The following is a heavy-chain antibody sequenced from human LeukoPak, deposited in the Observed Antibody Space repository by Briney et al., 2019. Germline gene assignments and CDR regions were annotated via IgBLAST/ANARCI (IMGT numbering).Heavy chain of an antibody. V-gene: IGHV3-48*04. CDR1: GFTFSSYS. Sequence: GGSLRLSCAASGFTFSSYSMSWVRQAPGKGLEWVSYISSSSSTISYADSVKGRFTISRDNAKNSLYLQMNSLRAEDTAVYYCARAAAGSHRYFDYWGQGTLVTVSS. CDR2: ISSSSSTI. J-gene: IGHJ4*02. D-gene: IGHD6-13*01. CDR3: ARAAAGSHRYFDY.